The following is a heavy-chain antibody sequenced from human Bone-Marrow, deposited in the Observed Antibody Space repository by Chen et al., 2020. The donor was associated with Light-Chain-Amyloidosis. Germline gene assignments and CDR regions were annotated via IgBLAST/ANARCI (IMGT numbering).Heavy chain of an antibody. V-gene: IGHV3-48*03. CDR2: ITSSGDTT. CDR1: GFTFGDYE. J-gene: IGHJ6*02. D-gene: IGHD1-1*01. CDR3: AKGVEIRRGCYYGMDV. Sequence: EVLMLESGGDLVRPGGSLRLSCTASGFTFGDYEMNWVRQAPGKGPEWISYITSSGDTTHYADSVRGRFTISRDNAKNTLFLQLNSLRAEDTAFYYCAKGVEIRRGCYYGMDVWGQGTTVTVSS.